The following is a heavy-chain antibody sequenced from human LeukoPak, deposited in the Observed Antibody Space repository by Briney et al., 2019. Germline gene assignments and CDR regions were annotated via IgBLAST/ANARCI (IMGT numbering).Heavy chain of an antibody. CDR3: AREGVGDAFDI. J-gene: IGHJ3*02. V-gene: IGHV4-34*01. Sequence: SETLSLTCAVYGGSFSGYYWSWIRQPPGKGLEWIGEVNHSGSTYYNPSLKSRVTISVDRSKNQFSLKLSSVTAADTAVYYCAREGVGDAFDIWGQGTMVTVSS. CDR1: GGSFSGYY. CDR2: VNHSGST.